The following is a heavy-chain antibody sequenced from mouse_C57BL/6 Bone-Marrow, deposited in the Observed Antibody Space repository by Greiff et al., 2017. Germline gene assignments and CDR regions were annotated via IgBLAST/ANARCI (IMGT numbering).Heavy chain of an antibody. CDR1: GYTFTNYW. D-gene: IGHD3-1*01. CDR3: ARQDLYSRATHH. J-gene: IGHJ4*01. Sequence: VQLQQSGAELGRPGTSVKMSCKASGYTFTNYWIRWATQRPGHGLEWIGEIYPGGGYTNYNEKFKGKATLTADKSSSTDYMQFSSLTSEDSAFYYCARQDLYSRATHHWGQGTPAIVSS. CDR2: IYPGGGYT. V-gene: IGHV1-63*01.